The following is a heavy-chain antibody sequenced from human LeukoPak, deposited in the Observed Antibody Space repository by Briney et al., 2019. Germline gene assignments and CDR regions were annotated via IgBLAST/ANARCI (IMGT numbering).Heavy chain of an antibody. CDR3: ARAGGVYERSSWYLDWFDP. D-gene: IGHD6-13*01. V-gene: IGHV4-59*01. CDR2: IYYSGST. CDR1: GGSISSYY. J-gene: IGHJ5*02. Sequence: LETLSLTCTVSGGSISSYYWSWIRQPPGKGLEWIGYIYYSGSTNYNPSLKSRVTISVDTSKNQFSLKLSSVTAADTAVYYCARAGGVYERSSWYLDWFDPWGQGTLVTVSS.